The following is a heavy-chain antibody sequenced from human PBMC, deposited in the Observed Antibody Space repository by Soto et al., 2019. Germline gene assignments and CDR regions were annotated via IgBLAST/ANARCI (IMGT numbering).Heavy chain of an antibody. J-gene: IGHJ5*02. Sequence: QVQLVQSGAEVKKPGASVKVSCKASGYTFTSYYMHWVRQAPGQGLEWMGIINPSGGSTSYAQKFQGRVTMTRDTSTSTVYMELSSLRSEDTAVYYCARAPIQYQLHTPNWFDPWGQGTLVTVSS. V-gene: IGHV1-46*03. CDR2: INPSGGST. D-gene: IGHD2-2*01. CDR3: ARAPIQYQLHTPNWFDP. CDR1: GYTFTSYY.